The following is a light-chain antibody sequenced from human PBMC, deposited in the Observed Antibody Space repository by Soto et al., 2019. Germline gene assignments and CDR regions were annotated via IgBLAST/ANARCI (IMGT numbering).Light chain of an antibody. Sequence: DIQMTQSPSSLSVSVGNRVTITCLASQSISTYLNWYQKKPGKAPNLLIYDASRLQSGVPSRFSGSGSGTDFTLSISSVQPEDFATYFCQQSYMDPITFGQGTRLEIK. CDR1: QSISTY. CDR2: DAS. CDR3: QQSYMDPIT. J-gene: IGKJ5*01. V-gene: IGKV1-39*01.